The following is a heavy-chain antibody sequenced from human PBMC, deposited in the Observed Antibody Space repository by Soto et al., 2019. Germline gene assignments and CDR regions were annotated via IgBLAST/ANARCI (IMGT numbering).Heavy chain of an antibody. D-gene: IGHD2-15*01. V-gene: IGHV3-23*01. J-gene: IGHJ4*02. CDR3: ARDLSVVFDY. Sequence: PGGSLRLSCTASGFTFNKYAMSWFRQAPGKGLEWVSAITDSGAASHYADSVKGRFTVSRDNSKNTLYLQMNSLRADDTAVYYCARDLSVVFDYWGQGTLVTVYS. CDR1: GFTFNKYA. CDR2: ITDSGAAS.